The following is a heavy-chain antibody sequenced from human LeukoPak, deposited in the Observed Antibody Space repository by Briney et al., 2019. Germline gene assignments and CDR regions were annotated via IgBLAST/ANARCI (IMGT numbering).Heavy chain of an antibody. Sequence: GGSLRLSCAASGFTFDDYAMHWVRQAPGKGLEWVSGISWNSGSIGYADSVKGRFTISRDNAKNSLYLQMNSLRAEDTALYYCAKGTYGDSGGSDYWGQGTLVTVSS. CDR2: ISWNSGSI. V-gene: IGHV3-9*01. J-gene: IGHJ4*02. D-gene: IGHD4-17*01. CDR3: AKGTYGDSGGSDY. CDR1: GFTFDDYA.